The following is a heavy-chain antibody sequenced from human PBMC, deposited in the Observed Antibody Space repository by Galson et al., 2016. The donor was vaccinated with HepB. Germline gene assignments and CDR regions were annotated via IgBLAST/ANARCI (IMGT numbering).Heavy chain of an antibody. CDR3: ASDVLSSDWNRPYYYYGMDV. J-gene: IGHJ6*02. D-gene: IGHD1-1*01. CDR2: INPGGGST. Sequence: SVKVSCKASGYTFSNYYLQWVRQAPGQGLEWMGVINPGGGSTSYAQKFQGRVSMTRDMSTSTVYVELSSLRSEDTAVYYCASDVLSSDWNRPYYYYGMDVCGQGTTVTVSS. CDR1: GYTFSNYY. V-gene: IGHV1-46*01.